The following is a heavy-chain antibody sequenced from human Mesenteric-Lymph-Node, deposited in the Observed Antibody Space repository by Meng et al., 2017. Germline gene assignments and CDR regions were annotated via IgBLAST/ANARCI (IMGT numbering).Heavy chain of an antibody. CDR2: ISSSGSTI. CDR1: GFTFSDYY. D-gene: IGHD1-7*01. J-gene: IGHJ3*02. V-gene: IGHV3-11*01. CDR3: ARDLRLTRYNWNWEGETSNAFDI. Sequence: GESLKISCAASGFTFSDYYMSWIRQAPGKGLEWVSYISSSGSTIYYADSVKGRFTISRDNAKNSLYLQMNSLRAEDTAVYYCARDLRLTRYNWNWEGETSNAFDIWGQGTMVTV.